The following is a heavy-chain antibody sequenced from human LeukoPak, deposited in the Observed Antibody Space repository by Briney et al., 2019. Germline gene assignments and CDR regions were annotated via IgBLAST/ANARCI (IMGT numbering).Heavy chain of an antibody. J-gene: IGHJ4*02. D-gene: IGHD6-13*01. CDR3: ARDPHSSSWYYYFDY. Sequence: GGSLRFSCAASGFTVSSNYMSWVRQAPGKGLEWVSVIYSGGSTYYADSVKGRFTISRDNSKNTLYLQMNSLRAEDTAVYYCARDPHSSSWYYYFDYWGRGTLVTVSS. V-gene: IGHV3-66*02. CDR2: IYSGGST. CDR1: GFTVSSNY.